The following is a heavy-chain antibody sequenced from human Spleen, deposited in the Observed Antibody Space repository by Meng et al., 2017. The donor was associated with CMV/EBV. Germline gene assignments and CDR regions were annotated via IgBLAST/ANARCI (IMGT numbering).Heavy chain of an antibody. D-gene: IGHD6-13*01. CDR2: INHSGST. Sequence: CAVSGGSFSCYYRSWIRQPPGKGLEWIGEINHSGSTNYNPSLKSRVTISVDTSKNQFSLKLSSVTAADTAVYYCARGPWYSSSWPFDYWGQGTLVTVSS. CDR1: GGSFSCYY. CDR3: ARGPWYSSSWPFDY. J-gene: IGHJ4*02. V-gene: IGHV4-34*01.